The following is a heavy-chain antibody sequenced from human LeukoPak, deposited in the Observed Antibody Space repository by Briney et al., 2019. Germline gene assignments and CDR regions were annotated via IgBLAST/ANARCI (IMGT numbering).Heavy chain of an antibody. CDR2: IWYDGSNK. V-gene: IGHV3-33*01. Sequence: PGGSLRLSCAASRFTFSNHGMHWVRQAPGKGLEWVAVIWYDGSNKYYADPVKGRFTISRDNSKNTLYLQMNSLRAEDTAVYYCVRDRGGLRYFDYWGQGTLVTVSS. CDR1: RFTFSNHG. CDR3: VRDRGGLRYFDY. J-gene: IGHJ4*02. D-gene: IGHD5-12*01.